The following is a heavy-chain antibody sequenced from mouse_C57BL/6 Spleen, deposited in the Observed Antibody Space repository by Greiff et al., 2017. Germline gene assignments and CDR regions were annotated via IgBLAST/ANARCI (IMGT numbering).Heavy chain of an antibody. D-gene: IGHD1-1*01. CDR3: ARSYYGSSYYYFDY. V-gene: IGHV1-53*01. CDR2: INPSNGGT. J-gene: IGHJ2*01. Sequence: QVQLKESGTELVKPGASVKLSCKASGYTFTSYWMHWVKQRPGQGLEWIGNINPSNGGTNYNEKFKSKATLTVDKSSSTAYMQLSSLTSEDSAVYYCARSYYGSSYYYFDYWGHHSHSLL. CDR1: GYTFTSYW.